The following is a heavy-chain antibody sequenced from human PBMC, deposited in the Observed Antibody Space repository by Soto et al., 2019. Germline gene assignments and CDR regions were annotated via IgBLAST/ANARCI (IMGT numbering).Heavy chain of an antibody. CDR1: GFTFSSYA. CDR2: ISGSGGST. Sequence: PGGSLRLSCAASGFTFSSYAMSWVRQAPGKGLEWVSAISGSGGSTYYADSVKGRFTIPRDNSKNTLYLQMNSLRAEDTAVYYCAKGRYYDFWSGYPNFDYWGQETLVTVSS. V-gene: IGHV3-23*01. J-gene: IGHJ4*02. D-gene: IGHD3-3*01. CDR3: AKGRYYDFWSGYPNFDY.